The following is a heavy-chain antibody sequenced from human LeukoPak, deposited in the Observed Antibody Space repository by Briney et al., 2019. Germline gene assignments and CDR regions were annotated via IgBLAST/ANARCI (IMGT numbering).Heavy chain of an antibody. CDR3: ARPSGWEYGFDP. D-gene: IGHD1-26*01. CDR1: GFIFSSYG. V-gene: IGHV3-74*01. CDR2: INSDGSST. J-gene: IGHJ5*02. Sequence: GGSLRLSCAASGFIFSSYGMHWVRQAPGKGLVWVSRINSDGSSTSYADPVKGRFTISRDNAKNTLYLQMNSLRAEDTAVYYCARPSGWEYGFDPWGQGTLVTVSS.